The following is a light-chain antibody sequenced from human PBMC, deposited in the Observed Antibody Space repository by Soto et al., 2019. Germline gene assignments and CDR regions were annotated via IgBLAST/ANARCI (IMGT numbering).Light chain of an antibody. CDR3: SSYTSSSTPYV. J-gene: IGLJ1*01. CDR1: TRDIAGYNY. CDR2: QVT. V-gene: IGLV2-14*01. Sequence: QSVLTQPASVSGSLGQSITISCTGTTRDIAGYNYISWYQQLPGKAPKLMIYQVTIRPSGISNRFSGSKSGNTASLTISGLQAEDGADYYCSSYTSSSTPYVFGTGTKVTVL.